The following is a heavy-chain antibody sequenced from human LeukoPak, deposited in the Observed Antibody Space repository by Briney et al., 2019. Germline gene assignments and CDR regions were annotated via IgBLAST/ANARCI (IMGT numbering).Heavy chain of an antibody. D-gene: IGHD3-3*01. CDR1: GFTFSYFF. CDR2: ISSSSSYI. J-gene: IGHJ6*04. CDR3: ARDSFAGGDFWSGYSPFGMDV. V-gene: IGHV3-21*01. Sequence: GGSLRLSCAASGFTFSYFFVSGVRQAPGKGLEWVSSISSSSSYIYYADSVKGRFTISRDNAKNSLYLQMNSLRAEDTAVYYCARDSFAGGDFWSGYSPFGMDVWGRGTTVTVSS.